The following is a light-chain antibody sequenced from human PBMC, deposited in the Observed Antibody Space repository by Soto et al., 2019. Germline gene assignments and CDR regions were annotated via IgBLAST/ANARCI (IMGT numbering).Light chain of an antibody. CDR1: SSDVGGYNY. Sequence: QSALTQPASVSGSPGQSITISCTGTSSDVGGYNYVSWYQQHPGKAPKLMIYDVSNRPSGVSNSFSGSKSGNTASLTISGIQAEEEADYYCSSYTSSSTLYVFGTGTKLTVL. CDR3: SSYTSSSTLYV. J-gene: IGLJ1*01. V-gene: IGLV2-14*01. CDR2: DVS.